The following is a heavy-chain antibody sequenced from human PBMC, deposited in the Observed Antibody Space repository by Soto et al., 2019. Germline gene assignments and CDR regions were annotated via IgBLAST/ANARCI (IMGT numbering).Heavy chain of an antibody. CDR2: IFYSGST. V-gene: IGHV4-39*07. J-gene: IGHJ5*02. CDR3: ARETYGDYVGYFDP. Sequence: SSETLSLTCTVSSGSISSTIYSWDWIRQPPGKGLEWIGSIFYSGSTYYNPSLKSRVTISVDTSKNQFSLTLTSVAAADTAVYYCARETYGDYVGYFDPWGQGIQVTVS. D-gene: IGHD4-17*01. CDR1: SGSISSTIYS.